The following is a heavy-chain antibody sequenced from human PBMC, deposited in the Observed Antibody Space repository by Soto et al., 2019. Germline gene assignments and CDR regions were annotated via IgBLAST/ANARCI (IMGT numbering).Heavy chain of an antibody. V-gene: IGHV1-69*02. J-gene: IGHJ4*02. CDR2: IIPILGIA. Sequence: QVQLVQSGAEVKKPGSSVKVSCKASGGTFSSYTISWVRQAPGQGLEWMGRIIPILGIANYAQKFQGRVTXTAXKSTSTAYMELSSLRSEDTAVYYCAVDGYQGYFDYWGQGTLVTVSS. CDR3: AVDGYQGYFDY. CDR1: GGTFSSYT. D-gene: IGHD5-12*01.